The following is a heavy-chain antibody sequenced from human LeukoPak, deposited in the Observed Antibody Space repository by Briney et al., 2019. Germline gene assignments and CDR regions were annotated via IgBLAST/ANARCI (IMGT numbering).Heavy chain of an antibody. CDR2: IFYTGSA. CDR1: GGSISSYY. J-gene: IGHJ4*02. V-gene: IGHV4-59*01. CDR3: ARCPSWSGYSFDY. D-gene: IGHD3-3*01. Sequence: PSETLSLTCTVSGGSISSYYWTWIRHPPRKGLEWIGYIFYTGSANYNPSLKSRVTISVDTSKDQFSLKLSSVTAADTAVYYCARCPSWSGYSFDYWGQGTLVTVSS.